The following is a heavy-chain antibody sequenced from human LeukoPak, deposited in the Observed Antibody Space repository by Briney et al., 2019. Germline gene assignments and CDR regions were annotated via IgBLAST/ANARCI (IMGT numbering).Heavy chain of an antibody. CDR3: ARDYRLGYDIWSGYLLVHNWFDP. CDR2: INPNSGGP. J-gene: IGHJ5*02. CDR1: GYTFTGYY. V-gene: IGHV1-2*02. Sequence: GASVKVSCKASGYTFTGYYMHWVRQARGQGLEWMGWINPNSGGPNYAQKFQGRVTMTRDTSISTAYMELIRLRSDDTAVYYCARDYRLGYDIWSGYLLVHNWFDPWGQGTLVTVSS. D-gene: IGHD3-3*01.